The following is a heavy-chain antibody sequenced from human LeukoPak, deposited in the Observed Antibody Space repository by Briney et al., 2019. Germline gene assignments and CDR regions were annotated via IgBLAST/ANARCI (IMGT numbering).Heavy chain of an antibody. V-gene: IGHV3-11*05. J-gene: IGHJ3*02. Sequence: SVKGRFTISGDNAKNSLCLQMSSLRAEDTAVYYCTTDSRTNDAFDIWGQGTMVTVSS. CDR3: TTDSRTNDAFDI.